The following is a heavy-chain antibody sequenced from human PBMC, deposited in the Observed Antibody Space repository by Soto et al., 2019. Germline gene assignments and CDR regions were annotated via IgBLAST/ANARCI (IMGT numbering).Heavy chain of an antibody. Sequence: QVQLQGSGPGLVKPSQTLSLTCTVSGGSISSGGYYWSWIRQHPGKGLEWIGYIYYSGSTYYNYYNPSLKSRVTISVDTSKNQFSLKLSSVTAADTAVYYCARTPLLWGQGTLVTVSS. CDR3: ARTPLL. D-gene: IGHD1-26*01. J-gene: IGHJ4*02. CDR1: GGSISSGGYY. CDR2: IYYSGSTYYN. V-gene: IGHV4-31*03.